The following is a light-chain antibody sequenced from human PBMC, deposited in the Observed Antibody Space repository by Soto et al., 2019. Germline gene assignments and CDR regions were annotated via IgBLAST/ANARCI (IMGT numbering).Light chain of an antibody. CDR1: QTVLYNSNNKNY. V-gene: IGKV4-1*01. Sequence: DIVMTQSPDSLAVSLGERATINCKSSQTVLYNSNNKNYLAWYQQKPGQPPKLLIYWASTRESGVPDRFSGSGSGTDFTLTISTLQAEDVAVYYCQQYFDTPWTFGQGTKVEMK. CDR3: QQYFDTPWT. CDR2: WAS. J-gene: IGKJ1*01.